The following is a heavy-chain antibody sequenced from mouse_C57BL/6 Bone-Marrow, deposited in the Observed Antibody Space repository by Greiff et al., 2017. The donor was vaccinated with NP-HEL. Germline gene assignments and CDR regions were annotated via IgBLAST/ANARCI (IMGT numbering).Heavy chain of an antibody. CDR3: ARWDGYYRLAY. CDR1: GYTFTSYT. J-gene: IGHJ3*01. Sequence: QVQLKQSGAELARPGASVKMSCKASGYTFTSYTMHWVKQRPGQGLEWIGYINPSSGYTKYNQKFKDKATLTADKSSSTAYMQLSSLTSEDSAVYYCARWDGYYRLAYWGPGTLVTVSA. V-gene: IGHV1-4*01. CDR2: INPSSGYT. D-gene: IGHD2-3*01.